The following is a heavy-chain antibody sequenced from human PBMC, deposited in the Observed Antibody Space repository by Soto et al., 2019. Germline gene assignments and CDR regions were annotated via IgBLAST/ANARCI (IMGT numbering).Heavy chain of an antibody. J-gene: IGHJ4*02. CDR2: IYYSGST. CDR1: GGSISSSSYY. V-gene: IGHV4-39*01. CDR3: ERQRSGPNGPGNFDY. D-gene: IGHD1-1*01. Sequence: SETLSLTCTVSGGSISSSSYYWGWIRQPPGKGLEWIGSIYYSGSTYYNPSLKSRVTISVDTSKNQFSLKLSSVTAADTAVYYCERQRSGPNGPGNFDYWGQGTLVTVYS.